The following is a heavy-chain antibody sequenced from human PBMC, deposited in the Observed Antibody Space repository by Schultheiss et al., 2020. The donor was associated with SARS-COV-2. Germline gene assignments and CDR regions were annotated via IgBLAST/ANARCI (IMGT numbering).Heavy chain of an antibody. CDR3: AKAFTVTWPHRFDY. CDR2: ISGSGGST. Sequence: GGSLRLSCAASGFTFSSYAMSWVRQAPGKGLEWVSAISGSGGSTYYADSVKGRFTISRDNAKNTLYLQMSSLRAEDTAVYYCAKAFTVTWPHRFDYWGQGTLVTVSS. D-gene: IGHD4-11*01. J-gene: IGHJ4*02. V-gene: IGHV3-23*01. CDR1: GFTFSSYA.